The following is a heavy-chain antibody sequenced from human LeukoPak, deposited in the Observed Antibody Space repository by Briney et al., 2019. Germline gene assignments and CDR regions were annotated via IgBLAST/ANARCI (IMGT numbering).Heavy chain of an antibody. CDR3: ARDAGGRTQREGWFDP. D-gene: IGHD1-1*01. J-gene: IGHJ5*02. Sequence: GGSLRLSCAASGFTVSSNYMSWVRQAPGKGLEWVSSINSDSIWIYYADSVRGRFTISGDNARNSLYLQMNSLRVEDTAIYYCARDAGGRTQREGWFDPWGQGTLVTVSS. V-gene: IGHV3-21*01. CDR1: GFTVSSNY. CDR2: INSDSIWI.